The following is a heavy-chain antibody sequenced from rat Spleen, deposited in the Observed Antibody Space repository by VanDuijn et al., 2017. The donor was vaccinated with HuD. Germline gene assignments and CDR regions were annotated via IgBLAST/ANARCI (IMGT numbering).Heavy chain of an antibody. CDR3: ARDIAAIDYFDY. Sequence: EVHLVESGGGLVQSGRSLKLSCAASGFTFSNYGMHWIRQAPTKGLEWVASISPSGDNTYYRDSVKGRFTVSRDNAENTVYLQMNSLRSEDTATYYCARDIAAIDYFDYWGQGVMVTVSS. J-gene: IGHJ2*01. V-gene: IGHV5-19*01. D-gene: IGHD1-2*01. CDR2: ISPSGDNT. CDR1: GFTFSNYG.